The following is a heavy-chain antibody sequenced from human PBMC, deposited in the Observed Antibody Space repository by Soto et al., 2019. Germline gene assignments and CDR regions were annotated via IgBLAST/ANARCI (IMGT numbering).Heavy chain of an antibody. D-gene: IGHD6-13*01. Sequence: GGSLRLSCAASGFTFSSYAMHWVRQAPGKGLEWVAVISYDGSNKYYADSVKGRFTISRDNSKNTLYLQMNSLRAEDTAVYYCASSRKGIAAAGTDYWGQGTLVTVSS. CDR2: ISYDGSNK. CDR3: ASSRKGIAAAGTDY. CDR1: GFTFSSYA. V-gene: IGHV3-30-3*01. J-gene: IGHJ4*02.